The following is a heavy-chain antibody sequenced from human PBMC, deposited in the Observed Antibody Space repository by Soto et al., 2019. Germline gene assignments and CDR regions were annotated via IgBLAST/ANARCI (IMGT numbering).Heavy chain of an antibody. CDR2: IYYSGST. CDR1: GGSISSSSYY. CDR3: ARLGSGWPFDY. D-gene: IGHD6-19*01. Sequence: QLQLQESGPGLVKPSETLSLTCTVSGGSISSSSYYWGWIRQPPGKGLEWIASIYYSGSTYYNPSLKSRVTISVDTSKNQFSLKVSSVTAADTAVYYCARLGSGWPFDYWGQGTLVTVSS. J-gene: IGHJ4*02. V-gene: IGHV4-39*01.